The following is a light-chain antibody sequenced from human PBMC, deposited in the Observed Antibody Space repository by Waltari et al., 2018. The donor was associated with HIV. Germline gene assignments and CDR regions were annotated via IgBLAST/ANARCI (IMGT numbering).Light chain of an antibody. CDR1: KLGDKY. Sequence: SYDLTQPPSVSVSPGQTASITCSGAKLGDKYACWYQQKPGQSPVLVIHQDTKRPSGIPERFSGSNSGNTATLTISGTQAMDEADYYCQTWDSSTAVFGGGTKLTVL. CDR2: QDT. J-gene: IGLJ2*01. V-gene: IGLV3-1*01. CDR3: QTWDSSTAV.